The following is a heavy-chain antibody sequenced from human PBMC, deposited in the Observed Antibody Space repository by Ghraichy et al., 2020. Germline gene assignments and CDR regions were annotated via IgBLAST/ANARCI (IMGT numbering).Heavy chain of an antibody. D-gene: IGHD4-11*01. CDR3: ARVMTTVTTGWMDNAFDI. CDR2: IYYSGST. J-gene: IGHJ3*02. V-gene: IGHV4-61*01. Sequence: SQTLSLTCTVSGGSISSSSYYWSWIRQPPGKGLEWIGYIYYSGSTNYNPSLKSRVTISVDTSKNQFSLKLSSVTAADTAVYYCARVMTTVTTGWMDNAFDIWGQGTMVTVSS. CDR1: GGSISSSSYY.